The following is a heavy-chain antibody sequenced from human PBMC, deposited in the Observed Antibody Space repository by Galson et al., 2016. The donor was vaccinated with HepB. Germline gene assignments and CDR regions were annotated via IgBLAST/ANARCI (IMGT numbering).Heavy chain of an antibody. J-gene: IGHJ4*02. V-gene: IGHV4-4*02. D-gene: IGHD4-23*01. CDR2: IYHSGRT. Sequence: SETLSLTCAVSGGSISSRNWWNWVRQPPGKGLEWIGEIYHSGRTNYSPSLKSRVTMSVDKSKNQLSLRLNSVTAADTAVYYCAVDYGGNSAFDSWGQGTLATVSS. CDR3: AVDYGGNSAFDS. CDR1: GGSISSRNW.